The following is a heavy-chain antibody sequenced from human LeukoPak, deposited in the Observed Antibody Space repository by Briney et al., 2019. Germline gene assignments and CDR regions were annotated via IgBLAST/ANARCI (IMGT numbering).Heavy chain of an antibody. CDR2: LSGSGGNT. Sequence: PGGSLRLSCAASGFTFSDYYMSWIRQAPGKGLEWVSALSGSGGNTYYADSVKGRFTISRDNSKNTLYLQMNSLRAEDTAVYYCAKEIATGDFFDYWGQGTLVTVSS. V-gene: IGHV3-23*01. D-gene: IGHD7-27*01. CDR1: GFTFSDYY. J-gene: IGHJ4*02. CDR3: AKEIATGDFFDY.